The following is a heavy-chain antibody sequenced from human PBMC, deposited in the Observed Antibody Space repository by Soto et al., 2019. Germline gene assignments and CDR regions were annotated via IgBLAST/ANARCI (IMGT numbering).Heavy chain of an antibody. D-gene: IGHD6-19*01. V-gene: IGHV1-3*01. CDR1: GYTFTSYA. CDR3: ARDQLWLHLNPDAFDI. Sequence: QVQLVQSGAEVKKPGASVKVSCKASGYTFTSYAMHWVRQAPGQRLEWMGWINAGNGNTKYSQKFQGRVTITRDTSASTAYMELSSLRSEDTAVYYCARDQLWLHLNPDAFDIWGQETMVTVSS. J-gene: IGHJ3*02. CDR2: INAGNGNT.